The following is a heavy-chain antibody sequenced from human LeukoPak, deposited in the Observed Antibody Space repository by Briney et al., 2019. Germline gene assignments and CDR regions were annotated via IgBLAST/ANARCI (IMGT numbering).Heavy chain of an antibody. D-gene: IGHD2-8*02. CDR2: LYSGGST. Sequence: GGSLRLSCAASGFTFSRNYMSWVRQAPGKGLEWVSVLYSGGSTNYTDSVRGRFTISRDNSKNTLSLQMNSLRAEDTAIYYCATYRQVLLPFESWGQGTLVTVSS. J-gene: IGHJ4*02. CDR1: GFTFSRNY. V-gene: IGHV3-53*01. CDR3: ATYRQVLLPFES.